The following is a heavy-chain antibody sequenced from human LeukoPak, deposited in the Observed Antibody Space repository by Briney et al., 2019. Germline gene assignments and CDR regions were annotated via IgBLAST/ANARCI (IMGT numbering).Heavy chain of an antibody. D-gene: IGHD2-21*02. CDR2: IYYSGST. V-gene: IGHV4-39*07. CDR1: GGSISSSSYY. J-gene: IGHJ5*02. CDR3: ARGRAYCGGDCWWSNWFDP. Sequence: SETLSLTCTVSGGSISSSSYYWGWIRQPPGKGLEWIGSIYYSGSTYYNPSLKSRVTISVDTSKNQFSLKLSSVTAADTAVYYCARGRAYCGGDCWWSNWFDPWGQGTLVTVSS.